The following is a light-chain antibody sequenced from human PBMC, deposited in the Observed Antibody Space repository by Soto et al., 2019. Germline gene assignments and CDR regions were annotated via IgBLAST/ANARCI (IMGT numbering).Light chain of an antibody. J-gene: IGLJ1*01. V-gene: IGLV2-23*02. Sequence: QSALTQPASVSGSPGQSITIPCTGTSGDVGSYNLVSWYQQHPGKAPKLLIYEVTERPSGVSNRFSGSKSGNTASLTISGIQPDDEADYYCCSYAGNSEVFGTGTKVTVL. CDR1: SGDVGSYNL. CDR3: CSYAGNSEV. CDR2: EVT.